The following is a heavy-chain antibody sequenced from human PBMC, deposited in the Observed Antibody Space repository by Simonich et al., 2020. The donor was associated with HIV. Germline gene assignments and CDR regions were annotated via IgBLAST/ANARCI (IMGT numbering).Heavy chain of an antibody. D-gene: IGHD7-27*01. V-gene: IGHV7-4-1*02. CDR3: ATGAPWGIDD. CDR2: INPNTGNP. Sequence: QVQLVQSGSELKKPGASVKVSCKASGYSLPNYAMHWVRQAPGQGHDWMGWINPNTGNPTYAQASTGRFVFSLDTSVSTAYLRISGLKAEDTAVYYCATGAPWGIDDWGQGTLVTVSS. CDR1: GYSLPNYA. J-gene: IGHJ4*02.